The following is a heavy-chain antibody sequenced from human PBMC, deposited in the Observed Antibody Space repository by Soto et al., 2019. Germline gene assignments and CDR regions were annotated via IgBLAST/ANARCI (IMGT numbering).Heavy chain of an antibody. J-gene: IGHJ4*02. CDR1: GYTFTSYG. D-gene: IGHD3-3*01. CDR3: ARKILYDFWSGYPLLDY. V-gene: IGHV1-18*01. CDR2: ISAYNGNT. Sequence: VKVSCKASGYTFTSYGISWVRQAPGQGLEWMGWISAYNGNTNYAQKLQGRVTMTTDTSTSTAYMELRSLRSDDTAVYYCARKILYDFWSGYPLLDYWGQGTLVTVSS.